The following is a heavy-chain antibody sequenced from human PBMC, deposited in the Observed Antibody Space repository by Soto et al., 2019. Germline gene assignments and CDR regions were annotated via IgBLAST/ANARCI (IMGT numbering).Heavy chain of an antibody. CDR3: ARGHYYDSSAYPDDY. J-gene: IGHJ4*02. CDR1: GYTFTSYG. Sequence: GASVKVSCKASGYTFTSYGISWVRQAPGQGLEWMGWISAYNGKTNYAQKLQGRVTMTTDTSTSTAYMELRSLRSDDTAVYYCARGHYYDSSAYPDDYCGQGTLVTVSS. CDR2: ISAYNGKT. D-gene: IGHD3-22*01. V-gene: IGHV1-18*04.